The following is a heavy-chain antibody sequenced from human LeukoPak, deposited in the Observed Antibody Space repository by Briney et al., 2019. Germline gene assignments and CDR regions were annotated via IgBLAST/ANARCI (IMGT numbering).Heavy chain of an antibody. J-gene: IGHJ4*02. V-gene: IGHV1-24*01. Sequence: ASVKVSCKVYGDTLTEFFIHWVRQAPGKGLEWMGGIDPEHDEAIYAQRFQGRLTMTEDTSTDTAYMALSRLTSDDTAVYFCVTMGAEYQLLLDYWGQGTLVTVSA. CDR2: IDPEHDEA. D-gene: IGHD2-2*01. CDR3: VTMGAEYQLLLDY. CDR1: GDTLTEFF.